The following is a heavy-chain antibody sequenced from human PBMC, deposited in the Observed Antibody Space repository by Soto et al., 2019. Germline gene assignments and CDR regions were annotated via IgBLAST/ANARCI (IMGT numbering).Heavy chain of an antibody. CDR2: IYPGDSDT. D-gene: IGHD3-3*01. Sequence: GESLKISCKGSGYSFTSYWIGWVRQMPGKGLEWMGIIYPGDSDTRYSPSFQGQVTISADKSISTAYLQWNSLRAEDTAVYYCARDPMSGYDFWSGYGYYYGMDVWGQGTTVTVSS. V-gene: IGHV5-51*01. CDR3: ARDPMSGYDFWSGYGYYYGMDV. J-gene: IGHJ6*02. CDR1: GYSFTSYW.